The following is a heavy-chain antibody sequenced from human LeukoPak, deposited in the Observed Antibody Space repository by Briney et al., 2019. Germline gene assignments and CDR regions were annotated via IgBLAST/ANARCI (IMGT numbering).Heavy chain of an antibody. CDR3: ARVLRDTAMVTFDY. J-gene: IGHJ4*02. CDR2: IYHSGST. D-gene: IGHD5-18*01. V-gene: IGHV4-30-2*01. Sequence: PSETLSLTCTVSGGSISSGGYYWSWIRQPPGKGLEWIGYIYHSGSTYYNPSLKSRVTISVDRSKNQFPLKLSSVTAADTAVYYCARVLRDTAMVTFDYWGQGTLVTVSS. CDR1: GGSISSGGYY.